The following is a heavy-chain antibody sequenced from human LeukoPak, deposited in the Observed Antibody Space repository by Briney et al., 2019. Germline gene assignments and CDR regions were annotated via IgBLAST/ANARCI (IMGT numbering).Heavy chain of an antibody. J-gene: IGHJ4*02. V-gene: IGHV1-2*02. CDR1: GYTFTAYY. CDR3: LRGILDPAKVGYFDY. CDR2: INPNSGGT. D-gene: IGHD5-18*01. Sequence: ASVKVSCKASGYTFTAYYIHWVRQAPGQRHEWMGWINPNSGGTNSAQRFQGRITMTRDTSISTAYMELSSLKSDDTAVYYCLRGILDPAKVGYFDYWGQGTLVTVSS.